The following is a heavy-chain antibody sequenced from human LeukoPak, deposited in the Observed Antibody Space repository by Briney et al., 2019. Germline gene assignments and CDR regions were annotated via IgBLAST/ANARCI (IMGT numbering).Heavy chain of an antibody. CDR3: ALLGYCSSTSCYTFKNWFDP. D-gene: IGHD2-2*02. V-gene: IGHV2-5*01. Sequence: SGPTLVNATQTLTLTCTFSGFSLSSSGVGVGWIRQPPGKALEWLALIYWNDDKRYSPSLKSRLTITKDTSKFQVVLTMTNMDPVDTATYYCALLGYCSSTSCYTFKNWFDPWGQGTLVTVSS. J-gene: IGHJ5*02. CDR1: GFSLSSSGVG. CDR2: IYWNDDK.